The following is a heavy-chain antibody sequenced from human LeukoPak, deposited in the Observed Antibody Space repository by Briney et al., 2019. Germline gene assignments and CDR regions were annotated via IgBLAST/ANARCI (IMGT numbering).Heavy chain of an antibody. V-gene: IGHV1-8*01. D-gene: IGHD2-2*01. J-gene: IGHJ4*02. Sequence: ASVKVSCKAFGYTFTSYDLDWVRQAAGQGLEWMGWMNPVSGNTGYAQKFQGRISMTRDVSISTAYMELDSLRPDDTAVYYCARGRALPTATVAEWGQGTLVTVSS. CDR2: MNPVSGNT. CDR3: ARGRALPTATVAE. CDR1: GYTFTSYD.